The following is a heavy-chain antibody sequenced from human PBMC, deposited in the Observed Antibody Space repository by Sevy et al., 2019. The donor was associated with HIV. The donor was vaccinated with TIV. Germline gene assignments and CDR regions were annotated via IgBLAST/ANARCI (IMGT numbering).Heavy chain of an antibody. CDR1: GGSISSSSYY. J-gene: IGHJ6*02. D-gene: IGHD3-22*01. V-gene: IGHV4-39*01. CDR2: IYYSGST. CDR3: ARGYYDSSGYYGSWLYYYYGMDV. Sequence: SETLSLTRTVSGGSISSSSYYWGWIRQPPGKGLEWIGSIYYSGSTYYNPSLKSRVTISVDTSKNQFSLKLSSVTAADTAVYYCARGYYDSSGYYGSWLYYYYGMDVWGQGTTVTVSS.